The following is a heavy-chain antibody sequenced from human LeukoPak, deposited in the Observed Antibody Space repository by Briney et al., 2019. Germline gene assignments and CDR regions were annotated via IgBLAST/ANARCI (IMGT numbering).Heavy chain of an antibody. CDR3: ARVVTMVSNWFDP. CDR1: GFTFSSYW. V-gene: IGHV3-7*01. CDR2: INQDGDKK. D-gene: IGHD3-10*01. J-gene: IGHJ5*02. Sequence: GGSLRLSCAASGFTFSSYWMTWVRQAPGKGLEWVANINQDGDKKYYVDSVKGRFTISRDNAKNSLYLQMNSLRAEDTAVYYCARVVTMVSNWFDPWGQGTLVTVSS.